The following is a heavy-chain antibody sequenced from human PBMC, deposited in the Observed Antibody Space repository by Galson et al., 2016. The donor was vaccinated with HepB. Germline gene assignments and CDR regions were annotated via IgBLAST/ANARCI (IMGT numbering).Heavy chain of an antibody. Sequence: TLSLTCTVSGGSISSSSFYWGWIRQPPGKGLEWIGNIYYSGSTYYNPSLKSRVTMSVDTSTNQFSLKLSSVTAADTAVYYCARYYYDTSGYHYFFDYWGQGTLVTVSS. CDR3: ARYYYDTSGYHYFFDY. J-gene: IGHJ4*02. CDR2: IYYSGST. V-gene: IGHV4-39*01. CDR1: GGSISSSSFY. D-gene: IGHD3-22*01.